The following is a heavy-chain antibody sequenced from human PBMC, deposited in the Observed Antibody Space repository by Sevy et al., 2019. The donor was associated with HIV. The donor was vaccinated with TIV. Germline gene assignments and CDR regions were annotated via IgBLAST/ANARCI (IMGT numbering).Heavy chain of an antibody. D-gene: IGHD3-22*01. V-gene: IGHV3-23*01. Sequence: GGSLRLSCAASGFTFSTYSMTWVRQAPRKGLEWVSAISDTGTSTYYTDSVEGRFTISRDNSKNTLYLQMNSLRAEDTAVYYCAKDLYYDTSLFDYWGQGTLVTVSS. J-gene: IGHJ4*02. CDR1: GFTFSTYS. CDR3: AKDLYYDTSLFDY. CDR2: ISDTGTST.